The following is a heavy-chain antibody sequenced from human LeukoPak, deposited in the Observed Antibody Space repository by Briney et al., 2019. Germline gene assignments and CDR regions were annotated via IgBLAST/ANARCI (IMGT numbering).Heavy chain of an antibody. CDR3: ARGSEAVEY. CDR2: INTNTGNP. J-gene: IGHJ4*02. CDR1: GYSFTTKA. Sequence: ASVKVSCKAAGYSFTTKAINWVRQAPGQGLEWMGWINTNTGNPTYAQGFTGRFVFSLDTSVSTAYLQISSLKAEDSAVYYCARGSEAVEYWGQGTLVTVSS. D-gene: IGHD6-19*01. V-gene: IGHV7-4-1*02.